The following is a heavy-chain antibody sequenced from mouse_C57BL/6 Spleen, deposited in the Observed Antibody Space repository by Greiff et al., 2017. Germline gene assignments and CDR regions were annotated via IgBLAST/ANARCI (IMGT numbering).Heavy chain of an antibody. Sequence: QVHVKQPGAELVKPGASVKLSCKASDYTFTSYWMHWVKQRPGQGLEWIGMIHPNSGSTNYNEKFKSKATLTVDKSSSTAYMQLSSLTSEDSAVYYCARNYGSSYWYFDVWGTGTTVTVSS. D-gene: IGHD1-1*01. CDR2: IHPNSGST. CDR3: ARNYGSSYWYFDV. CDR1: DYTFTSYW. J-gene: IGHJ1*03. V-gene: IGHV1-64*01.